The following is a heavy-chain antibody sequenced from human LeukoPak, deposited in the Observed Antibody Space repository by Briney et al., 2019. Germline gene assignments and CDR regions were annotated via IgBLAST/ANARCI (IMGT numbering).Heavy chain of an antibody. V-gene: IGHV4-4*02. Sequence: SGTLSLTCAVSGGSISSSNWWNWVRQPPGKGLEWIGEIYHSGSTNYNPSLKSRVTISVDTSKNQFSLKLSSVTAADTAVYYCARGQAGSSGWYQLPSNFDYWGQGTLVTVSS. CDR3: ARGQAGSSGWYQLPSNFDY. D-gene: IGHD6-19*01. CDR1: GGSISSSNW. J-gene: IGHJ4*02. CDR2: IYHSGST.